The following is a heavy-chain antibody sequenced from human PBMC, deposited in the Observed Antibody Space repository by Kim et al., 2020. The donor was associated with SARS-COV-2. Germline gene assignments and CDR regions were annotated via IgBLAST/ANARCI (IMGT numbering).Heavy chain of an antibody. D-gene: IGHD7-27*01. Sequence: TNYSPSFQGHVTISADKSISTAYLQWSSLKASDTAMYYCASFNWGDAFDIWGQGTMVTVSS. J-gene: IGHJ3*02. CDR3: ASFNWGDAFDI. CDR2: T. V-gene: IGHV5-10-1*01.